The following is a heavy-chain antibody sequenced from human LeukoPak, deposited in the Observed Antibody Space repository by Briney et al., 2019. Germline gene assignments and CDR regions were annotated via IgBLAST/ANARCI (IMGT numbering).Heavy chain of an antibody. Sequence: PSETLSLTCTVSGGSISSYYWSWIRQPPGKGLEWIGYIYYSGSTNYNPSLKSRVTVSVDTSKNQFSLKLSSVTAADTAVYYCARILITIFGVVNYMDVWGKGTTVTVSS. V-gene: IGHV4-59*01. D-gene: IGHD3-3*01. CDR1: GGSISSYY. CDR2: IYYSGST. J-gene: IGHJ6*03. CDR3: ARILITIFGVVNYMDV.